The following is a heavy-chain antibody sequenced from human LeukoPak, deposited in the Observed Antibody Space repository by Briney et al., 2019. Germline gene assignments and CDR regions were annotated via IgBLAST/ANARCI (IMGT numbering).Heavy chain of an antibody. Sequence: GGSLRLSCAASGFTFSSYWMSWVRQAPGKGLEWVANIKQDGSEKYYVDSVKGRFTISRDNAKNSLYLQMNSLRAEDTAVYYCARGTPTVLGDFCYWGQGTLVTVSS. J-gene: IGHJ4*02. CDR1: GFTFSSYW. CDR3: ARGTPTVLGDFCY. D-gene: IGHD4-11*01. CDR2: IKQDGSEK. V-gene: IGHV3-7*01.